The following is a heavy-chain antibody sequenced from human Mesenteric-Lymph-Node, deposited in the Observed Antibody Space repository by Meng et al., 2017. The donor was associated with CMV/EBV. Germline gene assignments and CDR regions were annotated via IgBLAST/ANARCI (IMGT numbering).Heavy chain of an antibody. Sequence: ASVKVSCKASGYTFTGYYMHWVRQAPGQGLEWMGWINPNSGGTNYAQKFQGRVTMTRDTYISTAYMELSRLRSDDTAVYYCARVGSGYSYGLDYYYGMDVWGQGTTVTVSS. CDR3: ARVGSGYSYGLDYYYGMDV. CDR2: INPNSGGT. J-gene: IGHJ6*02. D-gene: IGHD5-18*01. V-gene: IGHV1-2*02. CDR1: GYTFTGYY.